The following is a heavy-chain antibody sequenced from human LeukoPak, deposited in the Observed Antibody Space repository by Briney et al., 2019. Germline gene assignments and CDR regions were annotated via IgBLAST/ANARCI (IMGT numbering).Heavy chain of an antibody. Sequence: ASVKVSCKASGGTFSSYAISWVRQAPGQGLEWMGWINPNSGGTNYAQKFQGRVTMTRDTSISTAYMELSRLRSDDTAVYYCARVPIAVAGTGFFDYWGQGTLVTVSS. V-gene: IGHV1-2*02. J-gene: IGHJ4*02. CDR3: ARVPIAVAGTGFFDY. CDR1: GGTFSSYA. CDR2: INPNSGGT. D-gene: IGHD6-19*01.